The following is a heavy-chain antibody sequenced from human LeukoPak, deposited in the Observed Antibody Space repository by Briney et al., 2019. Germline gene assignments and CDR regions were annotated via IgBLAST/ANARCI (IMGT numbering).Heavy chain of an antibody. V-gene: IGHV3-21*01. J-gene: IGHJ6*02. Sequence: GGSLRLSCAASGFIFRSYGMTWVRQAPGKGLEWVSSVSSSSSYIYYADPVKGRFTISRDNAKNSLYLHMNSLRAEDTAVYYCARDFDLDGSGSRYYSGMDVWGQGTTVTVS. D-gene: IGHD3-10*01. CDR1: GFIFRSYG. CDR2: VSSSSSYI. CDR3: ARDFDLDGSGSRYYSGMDV.